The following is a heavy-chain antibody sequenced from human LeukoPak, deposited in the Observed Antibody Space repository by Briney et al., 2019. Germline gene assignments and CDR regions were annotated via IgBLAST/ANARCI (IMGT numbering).Heavy chain of an antibody. CDR3: ARDGITYYYDSSGYYGYYGMDV. V-gene: IGHV4-61*02. CDR2: IYTSGST. CDR1: GGSISSGGYS. D-gene: IGHD3-22*01. J-gene: IGHJ6*02. Sequence: SETLSLTCAVSGGSISSGGYSWSWIRQPAGKGLEWIGRIYTSGSTNYNPSLKSRVTMSVDTSKNQFSLKLSSVTAADTAVYYCARDGITYYYDSSGYYGYYGMDVWGQGTTVTVSS.